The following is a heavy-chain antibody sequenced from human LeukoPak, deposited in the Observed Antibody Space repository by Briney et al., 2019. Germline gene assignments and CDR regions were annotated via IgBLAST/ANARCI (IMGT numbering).Heavy chain of an antibody. CDR3: ATRTYRAHFDH. D-gene: IGHD4/OR15-4a*01. CDR2: LNFRGSL. Sequence: TSETLSLTCTVSGGSITSGDYYWNWVRQPPWKGLEWIGNLNFRGSLFYHPSLKSRVTMSADPSQNQFSLRLMSVTAADTAVYYCATRTYRAHFDHWGQGTLVTVSS. CDR1: GGSITSGDYY. V-gene: IGHV4-39*01. J-gene: IGHJ4*02.